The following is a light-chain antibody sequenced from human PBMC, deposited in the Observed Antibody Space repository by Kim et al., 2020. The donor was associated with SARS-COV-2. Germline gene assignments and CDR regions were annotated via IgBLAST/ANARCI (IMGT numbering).Light chain of an antibody. CDR1: QSGSSSY. CDR2: GAS. V-gene: IGKV3-20*01. CDR3: QQYGSSPLT. Sequence: SPGEKATLSGRASQSGSSSYVAWYQQKPGQAPRLLIYGASSRATGIPDRFSGSGSGTDFTLTISRLEPEDFAVYYCQQYGSSPLTFGGGTKVDIK. J-gene: IGKJ4*01.